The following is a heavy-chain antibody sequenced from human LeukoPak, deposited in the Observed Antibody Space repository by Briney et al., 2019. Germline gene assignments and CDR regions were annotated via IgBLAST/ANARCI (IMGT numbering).Heavy chain of an antibody. D-gene: IGHD6-13*01. Sequence: GGSLRLSCAASGFTFSTYSMNWVRQAPGKGLEWVSYISSSSSTIYYADSVKGRFTISRDNAKNSLYLQMNNLRAEDTAVYYCARDSSPDSWGQGTLVTVSS. CDR1: GFTFSTYS. CDR3: ARDSSPDS. J-gene: IGHJ4*02. CDR2: ISSSSSTI. V-gene: IGHV3-48*01.